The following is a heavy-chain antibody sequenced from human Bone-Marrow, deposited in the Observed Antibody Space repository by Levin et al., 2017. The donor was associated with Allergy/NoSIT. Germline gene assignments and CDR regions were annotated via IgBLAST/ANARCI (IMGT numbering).Heavy chain of an antibody. CDR1: GYTFTSYY. J-gene: IGHJ6*02. Sequence: ASVKVSCKASGYTFTSYYMHWVRQAPGQGLEWMGIINPSGGSTSYAQKFQGRVTMTRDTSTSTVYMELSSLRSEDTAVYYCAREPPVTTDADYDYGMDGWGQGTTVTVSS. CDR3: AREPPVTTDADYDYGMDG. CDR2: INPSGGST. D-gene: IGHD4-11*01. V-gene: IGHV1-46*01.